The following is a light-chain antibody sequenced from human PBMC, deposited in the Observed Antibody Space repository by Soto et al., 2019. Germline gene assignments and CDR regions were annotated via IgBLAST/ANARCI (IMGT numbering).Light chain of an antibody. CDR2: GAS. Sequence: DSQLSPSPYTLSASVGATVTITCLASQDIAGYLAWYQHKPGRTPELLIHGASRLQSGVPARFSGSGSGTDFTLSINSLQPEDFATYYCQEAYIFPITFGQGTRLEI. CDR1: QDIAGY. J-gene: IGKJ5*01. V-gene: IGKV1D-12*01. CDR3: QEAYIFPIT.